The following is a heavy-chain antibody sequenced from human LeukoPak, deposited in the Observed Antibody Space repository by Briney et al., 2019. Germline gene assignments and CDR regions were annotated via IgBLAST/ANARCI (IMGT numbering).Heavy chain of an antibody. Sequence: GGSLRLSCAASGFTFSSYAMSWVRQAPGKGLEWVAFVRYDGSNKYYADSVKGRFTISRDNSKNTLYLQMNSLRAEDTAVYYCAKVGEYYDFWSGYSDYWGQGTLVTVSS. V-gene: IGHV3-30*02. J-gene: IGHJ4*02. CDR3: AKVGEYYDFWSGYSDY. CDR2: VRYDGSNK. CDR1: GFTFSSYA. D-gene: IGHD3-3*01.